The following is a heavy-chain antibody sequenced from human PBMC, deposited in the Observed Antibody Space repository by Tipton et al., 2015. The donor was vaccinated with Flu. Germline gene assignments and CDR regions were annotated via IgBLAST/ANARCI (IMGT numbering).Heavy chain of an antibody. D-gene: IGHD4-11*01. CDR2: INHNGNT. Sequence: TLSLTCTVSGDSVRSSYYWAWIRQPPGRGLEWIGNINHNGNTYHNASLRSRVTISVDTSRNHFSLKLSSVTAADTAVYYCARRDFSNYVSDPKNWFDPWGQGTPVTVSS. V-gene: IGHV4-38-2*02. CDR1: GDSVRSSYY. CDR3: ARRDFSNYVSDPKNWFDP. J-gene: IGHJ5*02.